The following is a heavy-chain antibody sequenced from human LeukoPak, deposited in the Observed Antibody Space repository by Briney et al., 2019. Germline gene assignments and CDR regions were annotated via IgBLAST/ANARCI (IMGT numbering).Heavy chain of an antibody. J-gene: IGHJ4*02. CDR3: AKSLPIVVVPAAIPNPDY. V-gene: IGHV3-13*01. CDR2: IGTAGDT. Sequence: GGSLRLSCAASGFTFSSYDMHWVRQATGKGLEWVSAIGTAGDTYYPGSVKGRFTISRENAKNSLYLQMNSLRAEDTAVYYCAKSLPIVVVPAAIPNPDYWGQGTLVTVSS. D-gene: IGHD2-2*01. CDR1: GFTFSSYD.